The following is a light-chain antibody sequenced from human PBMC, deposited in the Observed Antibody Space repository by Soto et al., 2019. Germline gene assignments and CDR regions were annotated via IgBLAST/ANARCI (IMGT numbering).Light chain of an antibody. V-gene: IGLV2-11*01. J-gene: IGLJ1*01. Sequence: QSVLTQPRSVSGSPGQSVTISCTGTSSDVGGYNYVSWYQQHPGKAPKLMIYDVTKRPLGVSNRFSGSKSGTAASLTISGLQTEDEADYFCFSFTTDWTHVFGTGTKVTVL. CDR1: SSDVGGYNY. CDR3: FSFTTDWTHV. CDR2: DVT.